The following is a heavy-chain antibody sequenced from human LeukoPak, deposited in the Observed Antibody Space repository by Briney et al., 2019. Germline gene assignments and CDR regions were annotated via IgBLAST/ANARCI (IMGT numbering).Heavy chain of an antibody. Sequence: PGGSLRLSCEASGLILRGHAMSWVRQAPGKGLEWVSGIGDSGEIERYADSVKGRFTISRDNFRNTVYLEMRSLRPEDTAVYYCAKGYSSGWTPSDYWGQGTQVTVSS. J-gene: IGHJ4*02. D-gene: IGHD6-19*01. CDR3: AKGYSSGWTPSDY. CDR1: GLILRGHA. CDR2: IGDSGEIE. V-gene: IGHV3-23*01.